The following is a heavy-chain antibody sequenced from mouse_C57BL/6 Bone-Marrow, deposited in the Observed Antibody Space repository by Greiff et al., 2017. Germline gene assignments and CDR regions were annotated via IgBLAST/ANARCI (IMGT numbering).Heavy chain of an antibody. CDR2: IDPETGGT. J-gene: IGHJ3*01. CDR1: GYTFTDYE. CDR3: TRDYGL. D-gene: IGHD1-1*01. Sequence: QVQLQQSGAELVRPGASVTLSCKASGYTFTDYEMHWVKQTPVHGLEWIGAIDPETGGTAYNQKFMGKAILTADKSSSTAYMELRSLTSEDSAVYYCTRDYGLWGQGTLVTVSA. V-gene: IGHV1-15*01.